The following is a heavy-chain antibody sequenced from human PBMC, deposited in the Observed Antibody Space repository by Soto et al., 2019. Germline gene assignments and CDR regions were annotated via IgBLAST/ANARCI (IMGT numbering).Heavy chain of an antibody. Sequence: PSETLSLTCTVSGGSVSSGSYYWSWIRQPPGKGLEWIGYIYRSGTTNYNPSLKSRVTISVDTSKSQFSLKLTSVTAADTAVYYCARGEILYDGSGYQSFYLDYWGQGTLVTVSS. CDR1: GGSVSSGSYY. J-gene: IGHJ4*02. CDR3: ARGEILYDGSGYQSFYLDY. CDR2: IYRSGTT. V-gene: IGHV4-61*01. D-gene: IGHD3-22*01.